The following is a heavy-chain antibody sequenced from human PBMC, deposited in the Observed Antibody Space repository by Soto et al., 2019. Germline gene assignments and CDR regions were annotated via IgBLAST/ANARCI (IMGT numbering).Heavy chain of an antibody. CDR2: IYHSGST. V-gene: IGHV4-4*02. CDR3: ARGPDSSIWSEVYHYGMDV. Sequence: SETLSLTCAVSGGSISSSNWWSWVRQPPGKGLEWIGEIYHSGSTNYNPSLKSRVTISVDKSKDQFSLKLSSVTAADTAVYYCARGPDSSIWSEVYHYGMDVWGPGTTVTLSS. J-gene: IGHJ6*02. D-gene: IGHD6-13*01. CDR1: GGSISSSNW.